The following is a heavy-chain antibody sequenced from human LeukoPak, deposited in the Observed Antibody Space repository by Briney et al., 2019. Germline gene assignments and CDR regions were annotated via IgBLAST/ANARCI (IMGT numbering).Heavy chain of an antibody. CDR1: GVSINSYF. J-gene: IGHJ2*01. CDR2: IYYSGST. V-gene: IGHV4-59*08. CDR3: ARFDLSSPRYFDL. Sequence: PSETLSLSCTASGVSINSYFLSWIRQPPGKGLEWIGHIYYSGSTTYNPSLKSRVTISVDTSKNQFSLKLSSVTAADTAVYYCARFDLSSPRYFDLWGRGTLVTVSS. D-gene: IGHD6-13*01.